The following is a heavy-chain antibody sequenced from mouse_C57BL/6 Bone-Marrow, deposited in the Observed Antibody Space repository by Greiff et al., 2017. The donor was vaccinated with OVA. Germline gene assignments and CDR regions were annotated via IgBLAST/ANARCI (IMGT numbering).Heavy chain of an antibody. D-gene: IGHD1-1*01. CDR1: GYTFTDYY. J-gene: IGHJ1*03. V-gene: IGHV1-76*01. CDR2: IYPGSGNT. CDR3: ARTTVVALYWYFDV. Sequence: QVQLKQSGAELVRPGASVKLSCKASGYTFTDYYINWVKQRPGQGLEWIARIYPGSGNTYYNEKFKGKATLTAEKSSSTAYMQLSSLTSEDSAVYFCARTTVVALYWYFDVWGTGTTVTVSS.